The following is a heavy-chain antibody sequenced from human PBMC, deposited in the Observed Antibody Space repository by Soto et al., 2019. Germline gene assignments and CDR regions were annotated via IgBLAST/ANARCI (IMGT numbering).Heavy chain of an antibody. CDR2: INPNSGGT. CDR1: GFTFTSSA. J-gene: IGHJ4*02. D-gene: IGHD5-12*01. Sequence: ASVKVSCKASGFTFTSSAVQWVRQAPGQGLEWMGWINPNSGGTNYAQKFQGWVTMTRDTSISTAYMELSRLTSDDTAVYYCATACRDGYNCLDYWGQGTLVTVSS. V-gene: IGHV1-2*04. CDR3: ATACRDGYNCLDY.